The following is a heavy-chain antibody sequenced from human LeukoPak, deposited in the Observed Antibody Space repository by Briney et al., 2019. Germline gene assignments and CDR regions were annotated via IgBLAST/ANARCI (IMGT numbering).Heavy chain of an antibody. CDR2: ISGSGGST. Sequence: GGSLRLSCAASGFTFDDYGMSWVRQAPGKGLEWVSAISGSGGSTYYADSVKGRFTISRDNSKNTLYLQMNSLRAEDTAVYYCAKDRIAAAGTIAFDIWGQGTTVTVSS. D-gene: IGHD6-13*01. CDR1: GFTFDDYG. J-gene: IGHJ3*02. CDR3: AKDRIAAAGTIAFDI. V-gene: IGHV3-23*01.